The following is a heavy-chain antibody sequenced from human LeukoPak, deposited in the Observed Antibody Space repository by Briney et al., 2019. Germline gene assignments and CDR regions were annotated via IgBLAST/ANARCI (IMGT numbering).Heavy chain of an antibody. CDR1: GFTFSSYG. CDR2: IWYDGSNK. Sequence: GRSLRLSCAASGFTFSSYGMHWVRQAPGKGLEWVAVIWYDGSNKYYADSVKGRFTISRDNSKNTLYLQMNSLRAEDTAVYYCARDEANSGYFGGVFPDYWGQGTLDTVSS. D-gene: IGHD3-22*01. V-gene: IGHV3-33*01. J-gene: IGHJ4*02. CDR3: ARDEANSGYFGGVFPDY.